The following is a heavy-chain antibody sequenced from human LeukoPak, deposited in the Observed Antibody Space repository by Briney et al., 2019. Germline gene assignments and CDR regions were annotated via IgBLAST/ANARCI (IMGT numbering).Heavy chain of an antibody. V-gene: IGHV4-34*01. D-gene: IGHD3-10*01. CDR2: INHSGST. CDR1: GFTFSNYA. CDR3: ARAMVRGRPASAFDI. Sequence: GSLRLSCAASGFTFSNYAMSWIRQPPGKGLEWIGEINHSGSTNYNPSLKSRVTISVDTSKNQFSLKLSSVTAADTAVYYCARAMVRGRPASAFDIWGQGTMVTVSS. J-gene: IGHJ3*02.